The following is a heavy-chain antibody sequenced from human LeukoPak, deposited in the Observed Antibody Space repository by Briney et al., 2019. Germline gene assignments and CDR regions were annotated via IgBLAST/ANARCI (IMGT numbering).Heavy chain of an antibody. Sequence: GESLKISCKASGYNFTSYWIGWVRQMPGKGLEWMGIIYPGDSDTKYSPSFQGQVTMSADKSISTAYVQWSSLKASDTAMYYCARGGQGYDSSGYRYFDFWGQGTLVTVSS. CDR1: GYNFTSYW. V-gene: IGHV5-51*01. J-gene: IGHJ4*02. CDR2: IYPGDSDT. CDR3: ARGGQGYDSSGYRYFDF. D-gene: IGHD3-22*01.